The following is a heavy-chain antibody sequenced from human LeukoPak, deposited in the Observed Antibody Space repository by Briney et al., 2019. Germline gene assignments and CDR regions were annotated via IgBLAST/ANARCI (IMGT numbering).Heavy chain of an antibody. CDR3: AREWFGELWVDY. J-gene: IGHJ4*02. V-gene: IGHV1-18*01. D-gene: IGHD3-10*01. CDR2: ISAYNGNT. CDR1: GYTFTSYG. Sequence: ASVTVSCKASGYTFTSYGISWVRQAPGQGLEWMGWISAYNGNTNYAQKLQGRVTMTTDTSTSTAYMELRSLRSDDTAVYYCAREWFGELWVDYWGQGTLVTVSS.